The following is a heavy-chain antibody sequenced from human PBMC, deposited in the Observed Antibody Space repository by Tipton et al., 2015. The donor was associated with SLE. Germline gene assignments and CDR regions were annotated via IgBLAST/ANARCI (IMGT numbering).Heavy chain of an antibody. V-gene: IGHV4-59*12. CDR3: ARGYKQLSRRWLATAYMDV. CDR1: GGSISNSY. Sequence: LLLSFPVSGGSISNSYWTWIRQPPGKGLEWIGSIFYTGSVHDNPSLTSRVTMSLDTSKNQFSLRLNSVTAADTAVYYCARGYKQLSRRWLATAYMDVGGKGTTVAVS. D-gene: IGHD6-13*01. CDR2: IFYTGSV. J-gene: IGHJ6*03.